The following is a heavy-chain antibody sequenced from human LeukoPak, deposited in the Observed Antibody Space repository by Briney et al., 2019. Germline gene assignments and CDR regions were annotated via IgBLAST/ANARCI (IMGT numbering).Heavy chain of an antibody. CDR3: ARRLYSGYDSYFDY. D-gene: IGHD5-12*01. CDR1: GFTFSSYG. V-gene: IGHV3-30*03. CDR2: ISYDGSNK. J-gene: IGHJ4*02. Sequence: GGSLRLSCAASGFTFSSYGMHWVRQAPGKGLEWVAVISYDGSNKYYADSVKGRFTISRDNSKNTLYLQMNSLRAEDTAVYYCARRLYSGYDSYFDYWGQGTLVTVSS.